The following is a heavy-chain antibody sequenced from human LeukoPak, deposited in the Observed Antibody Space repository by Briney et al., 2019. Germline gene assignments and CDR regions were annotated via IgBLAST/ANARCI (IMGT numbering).Heavy chain of an antibody. Sequence: QPGRALRLSCAASGFTFCDYGMHWVRQAPGKGLEWVAVIWYDGSDKYYVDSVKGRFTISRDNSKNTLYLQMNSLRTEDTAVYYCARDTSGGDFDYWGQGTLVTVSS. D-gene: IGHD3-10*01. CDR1: GFTFCDYG. CDR3: ARDTSGGDFDY. J-gene: IGHJ4*02. CDR2: IWYDGSDK. V-gene: IGHV3-33*01.